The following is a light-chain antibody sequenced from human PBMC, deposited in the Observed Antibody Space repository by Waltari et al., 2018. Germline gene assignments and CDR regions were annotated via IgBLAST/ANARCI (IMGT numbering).Light chain of an antibody. J-gene: IGKJ4*01. CDR2: AAS. V-gene: IGKV1-8*01. CDR1: LGISKY. CDR3: QHYYNYPIT. Sequence: AIRMTQSPSSFSASTGDTITITCRASLGISKYLAWYQQKPGEAPKLLIYAASTLQSGVPSRFSGRGSGTDFTLTVSYLQSEDSATYYCQHYYNYPITFGGGTKVEI.